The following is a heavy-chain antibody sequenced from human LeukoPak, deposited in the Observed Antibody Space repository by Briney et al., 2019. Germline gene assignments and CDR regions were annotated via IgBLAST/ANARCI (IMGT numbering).Heavy chain of an antibody. CDR3: ALLLRSGYVADY. V-gene: IGHV5-10-1*01. CDR1: GYSFANYW. Sequence: GESLKISCKGSGYSFANYWIGWVRQMPGKGLEWMGRIDPSDSYTNYSPSFQGHVTMSADKSISTAYLQWSSLRASDTAMYYCALLLRSGYVADYWGQGTLVTVSS. D-gene: IGHD3-22*01. J-gene: IGHJ4*02. CDR2: IDPSDSYT.